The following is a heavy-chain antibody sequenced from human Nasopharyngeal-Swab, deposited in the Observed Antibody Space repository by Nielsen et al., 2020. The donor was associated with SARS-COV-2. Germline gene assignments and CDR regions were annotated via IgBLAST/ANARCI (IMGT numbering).Heavy chain of an antibody. Sequence: GGSLTLSCTASGFTFSDCAMSWVRQAPGSGLEWVSTLDKSGRHTFYADSVKGRFTISRDNSRNTLHLQMNSLRAEDTALYYCIKHTFNEYGSDDYWGRGAPVTVSA. J-gene: IGHJ4*02. CDR3: IKHTFNEYGSDDY. V-gene: IGHV3-23*05. CDR1: GFTFSDCA. CDR2: LDKSGRHT. D-gene: IGHD3-10*01.